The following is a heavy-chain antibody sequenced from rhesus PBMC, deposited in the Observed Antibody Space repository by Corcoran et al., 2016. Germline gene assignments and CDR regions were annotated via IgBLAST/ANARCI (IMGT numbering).Heavy chain of an antibody. D-gene: IGHD4-23*01. J-gene: IGHJ4*01. CDR2: ISSASSYI. CDR3: TSDREYSNFLFGY. CDR1: GFTFSSYG. V-gene: IGHV3S16*01. Sequence: VESGGGLVQPGGSLRLSCAASGFTFSSYGMSWVRQAPGQGLEWVSSISSASSYIYYADSVKGRFTISRDNAKNSLSLQMNSLRAEDTAVYYCTSDREYSNFLFGYWGQGVLVTVSS.